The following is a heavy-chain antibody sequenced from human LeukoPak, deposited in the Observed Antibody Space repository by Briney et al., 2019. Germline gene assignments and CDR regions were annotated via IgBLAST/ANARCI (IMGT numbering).Heavy chain of an antibody. J-gene: IGHJ3*02. Sequence: SETLSLTCAVYGGSFSGYYWSWIRQPPGKGLEWIGEINHSGSTNYNPSLKSRVTISVDTSKNQFSLKLSSVTAADTAVYYCARPDCTNGVCYPVGAFDIWGQGTMVTVSS. CDR1: GGSFSGYY. CDR3: ARPDCTNGVCYPVGAFDI. CDR2: INHSGST. V-gene: IGHV4-34*01. D-gene: IGHD2-8*01.